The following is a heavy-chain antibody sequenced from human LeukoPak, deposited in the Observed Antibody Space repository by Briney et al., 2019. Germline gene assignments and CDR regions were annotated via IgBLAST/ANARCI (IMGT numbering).Heavy chain of an antibody. CDR2: INPSGGST. CDR3: ARDLMETYYYDSSANY. D-gene: IGHD3-22*01. J-gene: IGHJ4*02. CDR1: GYTFTSYY. V-gene: IGHV1-46*01. Sequence: GASVKVSCKASGYTFTSYYMHWARQAPGQGLEWMGLINPSGGSTSYAQKFQGRVTMTRDTSTSTVYMELSSLRSDDTAVYYCARDLMETYYYDSSANYWGQGTLVTVSS.